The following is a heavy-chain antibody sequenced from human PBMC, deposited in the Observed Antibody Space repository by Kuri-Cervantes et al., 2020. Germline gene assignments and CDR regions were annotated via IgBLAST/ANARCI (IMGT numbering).Heavy chain of an antibody. D-gene: IGHD6-19*01. Sequence: GESLKISCAASGFTFSSYAMSWVRQAPGKGLERVAVIGFDGHNEDYADSVKGRFTISRDNSKSTLYLQMNSLRAEDTAVYYCASIYGYSTGEGGFWGQGTLVTVSS. CDR3: ASIYGYSTGEGGF. CDR1: GFTFSSYA. V-gene: IGHV3-33*08. CDR2: IGFDGHNE. J-gene: IGHJ4*02.